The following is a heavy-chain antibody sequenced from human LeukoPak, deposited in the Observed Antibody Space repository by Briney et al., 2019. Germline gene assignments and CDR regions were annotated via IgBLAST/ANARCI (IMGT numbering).Heavy chain of an antibody. Sequence: SETLSLTCAVYGGSFSGYYWSWIRQPPGKGLEWIGEINHSGSTNYNPSLKSRVTISVDTSKNQFSLKLSSVTAADTAVYYCARDTYYYGSGSYYNHYYYYYMDVWGKGATVTISS. CDR3: ARDTYYYGSGSYYNHYYYYYMDV. CDR1: GGSFSGYY. D-gene: IGHD3-10*01. CDR2: INHSGST. V-gene: IGHV4-34*01. J-gene: IGHJ6*03.